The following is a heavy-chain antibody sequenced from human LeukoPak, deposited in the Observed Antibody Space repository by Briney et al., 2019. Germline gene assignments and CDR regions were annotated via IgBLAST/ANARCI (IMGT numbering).Heavy chain of an antibody. V-gene: IGHV4-59*08. J-gene: IGHJ1*01. CDR3: ATITVADYFQY. Sequence: NSSETLSLTCTVSGGSISSYYWSWIRQPPGKGLEWIGYIYYSGSTNYNPSLKSRVTISIDTSKNQFSLKLSSVTAADTAVYYCATITVADYFQYWGQGTLVTVSS. CDR2: IYYSGST. CDR1: GGSISSYY. D-gene: IGHD6-19*01.